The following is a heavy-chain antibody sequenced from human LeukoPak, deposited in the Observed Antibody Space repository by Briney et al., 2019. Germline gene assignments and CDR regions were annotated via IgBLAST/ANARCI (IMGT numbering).Heavy chain of an antibody. CDR2: IYTSGST. D-gene: IGHD3-3*01. CDR3: ARVRKDDYDFWSGYSYYMDA. CDR1: GGSISSYY. J-gene: IGHJ6*03. V-gene: IGHV4-4*07. Sequence: SETLSLTCTVSGGSISSYYWSWIRQPAGKGLEWIGRIYTSGSTNYNPSLKSRVTMSVDTSKNQFSLRLSSVTAADTAVYYCARVRKDDYDFWSGYSYYMDAWGKGTTVTVSS.